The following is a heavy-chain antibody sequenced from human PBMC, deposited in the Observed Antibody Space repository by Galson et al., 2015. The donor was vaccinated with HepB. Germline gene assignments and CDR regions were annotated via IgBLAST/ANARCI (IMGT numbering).Heavy chain of an antibody. D-gene: IGHD2-8*01. Sequence: SLRLSCAASGFTFSTYAMHWVRQAPGRGLEFVSTISDNGGSTYCADSVKGRFTISRDNTKNTLYLQMSSLRAEDTAVYYCVNIMDLGAVDIWGQGTMVTVSS. CDR2: ISDNGGST. V-gene: IGHV3-64D*06. J-gene: IGHJ3*02. CDR1: GFTFSTYA. CDR3: VNIMDLGAVDI.